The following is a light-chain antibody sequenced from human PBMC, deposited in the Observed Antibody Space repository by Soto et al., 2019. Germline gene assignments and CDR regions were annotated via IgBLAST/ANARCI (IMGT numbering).Light chain of an antibody. CDR1: QSVSSN. Sequence: EIVMTQSPATLSVSPGKRATLSCRASQSVSSNLAWYQQKPGQAPRLLIYDASTRATGIPARFSGSGSVTEFTLTISGLQSEDFAVYYCQEMEDFTFGGGTKVEI. V-gene: IGKV3-15*01. CDR3: QEMEDFT. CDR2: DAS. J-gene: IGKJ4*01.